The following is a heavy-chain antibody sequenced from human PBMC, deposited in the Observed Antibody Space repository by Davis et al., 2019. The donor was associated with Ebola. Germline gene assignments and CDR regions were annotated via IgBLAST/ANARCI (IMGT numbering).Heavy chain of an antibody. CDR2: IIPISGTA. V-gene: IGHV1-69*13. D-gene: IGHD1-1*01. J-gene: IGHJ6*04. CDR1: GYTFTDYN. Sequence: SVKVSCKASGYTFTDYNIHWMRQAPGQGLEWMGGIIPISGTANYAQKFQGRVTITADESTSTAYMELSSLRSEDTAVYYCARTVHNWNEELEDFYYYYGMDVWGKGTTVTVSS. CDR3: ARTVHNWNEELEDFYYYYGMDV.